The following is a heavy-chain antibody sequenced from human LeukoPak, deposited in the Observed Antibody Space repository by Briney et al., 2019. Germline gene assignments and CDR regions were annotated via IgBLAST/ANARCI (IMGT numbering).Heavy chain of an antibody. V-gene: IGHV3-74*01. D-gene: IGHD3-10*01. CDR3: ARERYYGSGTAY. Sequence: GGSLRLSCTASGFTFTNHWMHWVRQAPGKGLEWVSYVSVDGTSTTYADSVKGRFTISRDNAKNSLYLQMNSLRAEDTAVYYCARERYYGSGTAYWGQGTLVTVSS. CDR1: GFTFTNHW. CDR2: VSVDGTST. J-gene: IGHJ4*02.